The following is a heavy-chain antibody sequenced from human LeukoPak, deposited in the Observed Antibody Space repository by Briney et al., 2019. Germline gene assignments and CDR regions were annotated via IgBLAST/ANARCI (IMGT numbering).Heavy chain of an antibody. CDR3: GLVASGNWWFDP. V-gene: IGHV1-2*02. D-gene: IGHD2-8*02. CDR1: GYTFPDYH. CDR2: INLNGGGT. J-gene: IGHJ5*02. Sequence: GASVKVSCKTSGYTFPDYHIHWVRQAPGQGLEWMGWINLNGGGTNYAQRLQDRVTMTGDTSISTAYMELRSLTSDDAAVYYCGLVASGNWWFDPWGQGTLVTVSS.